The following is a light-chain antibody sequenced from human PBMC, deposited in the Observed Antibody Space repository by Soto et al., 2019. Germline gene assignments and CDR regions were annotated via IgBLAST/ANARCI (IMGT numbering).Light chain of an antibody. J-gene: IGKJ4*01. CDR2: AAS. V-gene: IGKV1-39*01. CDR3: QQSYSTPI. Sequence: DIQMTQSPSSLSASVGDRVTITCRASQSISSYLNWYQQKPGTAPKLLINAASSLQSGVPSRFSGSGSGTDFTLIISSLQPEDFATYYCQQSYSTPIFGGGTKVEIK. CDR1: QSISSY.